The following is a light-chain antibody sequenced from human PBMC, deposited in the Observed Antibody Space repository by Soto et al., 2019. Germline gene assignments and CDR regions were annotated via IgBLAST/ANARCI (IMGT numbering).Light chain of an antibody. Sequence: EIVMTQSPATLSVSPGERATLSCRASQSVSSNLAWYQQKPGQAPRLLIYGASTRATGIPARFSGSGSGTEFTLTISSLQSEDFAVYHCQQYKSYPWTFGQGTKVDIK. CDR1: QSVSSN. CDR3: QQYKSYPWT. CDR2: GAS. V-gene: IGKV3-15*01. J-gene: IGKJ1*01.